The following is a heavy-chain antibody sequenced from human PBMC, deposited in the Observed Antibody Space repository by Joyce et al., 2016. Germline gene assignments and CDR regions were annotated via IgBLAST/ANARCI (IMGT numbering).Heavy chain of an antibody. CDR1: GFTFSTSS. D-gene: IGHD3-22*01. V-gene: IGHV3-21*02. J-gene: IGHJ6*02. Sequence: EVQLVESGVGLVKPGGSLRISCASSGFTFSTSSMSWFRRGPGKGREWVSAISTAGTYIFYADAVKGRLTGSRDNAKKSLCMQVDCLRAEDTAVLFCAGGGIVYEYSMDVWGQGTTVTVSS. CDR3: AGGGIVYEYSMDV. CDR2: ISTAGTYI.